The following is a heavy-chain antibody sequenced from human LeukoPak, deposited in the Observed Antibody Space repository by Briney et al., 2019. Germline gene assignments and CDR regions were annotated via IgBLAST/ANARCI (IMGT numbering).Heavy chain of an antibody. CDR3: ARVLSMRGSGSYYFIYYYYGMDV. CDR1: GFTFSSYS. V-gene: IGHV3-21*01. J-gene: IGHJ6*02. CDR2: ISSSSSYI. Sequence: GGSLRLSCAASGFTFSSYSMNWVRQAPGKGLEWVSSISSSSSYIYYADSVKGRFTISRDNAKNSLYLQMNSLRAEDTAVYYCARVLSMRGSGSYYFIYYYYGMDVWGQGTTVTVSS. D-gene: IGHD1-26*01.